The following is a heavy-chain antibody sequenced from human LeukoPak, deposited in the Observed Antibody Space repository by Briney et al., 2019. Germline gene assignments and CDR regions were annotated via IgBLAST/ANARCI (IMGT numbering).Heavy chain of an antibody. J-gene: IGHJ6*02. V-gene: IGHV1-69*13. Sequence: ASVKVSCKASGGTFSSYAISWVRQAPGQGLEWMGGIIPIFGTANYAQKFQGRVTITADESTSTAYMELSSLRSEDTAVYYCARAETYCSSGSCYWYYYGMDVWGQGTTVTVSS. CDR1: GGTFSSYA. CDR2: IIPIFGTA. D-gene: IGHD2-15*01. CDR3: ARAETYCSSGSCYWYYYGMDV.